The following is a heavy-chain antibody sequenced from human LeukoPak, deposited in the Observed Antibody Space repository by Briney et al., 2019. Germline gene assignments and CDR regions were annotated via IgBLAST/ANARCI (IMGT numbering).Heavy chain of an antibody. CDR2: ISAYNGNT. J-gene: IGHJ1*01. Sequence: ASVKVSCKASGYTFTSYGISWVRQAPGQGLEWMGWISAYNGNTNYAQKLQGRVTMTTDTSTSTACMELRSLRSDDTAVYYCARGYCSSTSCYSAEYFQHWGQGTLVTVSS. V-gene: IGHV1-18*01. CDR1: GYTFTSYG. D-gene: IGHD2-2*02. CDR3: ARGYCSSTSCYSAEYFQH.